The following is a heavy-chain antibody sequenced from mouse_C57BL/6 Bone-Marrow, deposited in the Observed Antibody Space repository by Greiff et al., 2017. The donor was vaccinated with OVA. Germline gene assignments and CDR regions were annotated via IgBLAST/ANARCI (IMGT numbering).Heavy chain of an antibody. CDR3: TTPNGSPDY. V-gene: IGHV14-4*01. J-gene: IGHJ2*01. D-gene: IGHD1-1*01. CDR1: GFNIKDDY. CDR2: IDPENGDT. Sequence: DVQLVESGAELVRPGASVKLSCTASGFNIKDDYMHWVKQRPEQGLEWIGWIDPENGDTEYASKFQGKATITADTSSNTAYLQLSSLTSEDTAVYYCTTPNGSPDYWGQGTTLTVSS.